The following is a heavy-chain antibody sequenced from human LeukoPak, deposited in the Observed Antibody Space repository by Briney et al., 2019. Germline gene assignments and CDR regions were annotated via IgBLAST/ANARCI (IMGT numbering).Heavy chain of an antibody. D-gene: IGHD6-19*01. CDR3: ARGSGWYSEY. V-gene: IGHV5-51*01. Sequence: GESLKISCKASGYXFISYWICWVRQMPGKGLEWMGIIYPSDSDIRYSPSFQGQVTISADKSISTAYLQWSSLKASDTAMYFCARGSGWYSEYWGQGTLVTVSS. CDR1: GYXFISYW. CDR2: IYPSDSDI. J-gene: IGHJ4*02.